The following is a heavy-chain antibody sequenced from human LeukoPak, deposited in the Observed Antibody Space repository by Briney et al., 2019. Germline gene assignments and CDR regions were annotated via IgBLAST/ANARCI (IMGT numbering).Heavy chain of an antibody. D-gene: IGHD3-10*01. Sequence: SETLSLTCSVSRGAISSSNYYWGWIRQPPGKGLEWVGNIFYSGTTYYNPSLPSLKSRVSILVDTSKNQFSLKLSSVTAADTAVYYCARGLYYYGSGSYYNEGSPYYYYYYMDVWGKGTTVTISS. J-gene: IGHJ6*03. CDR3: ARGLYYYGSGSYYNEGSPYYYYYYMDV. CDR1: RGAISSSNYY. CDR2: IFYSGTT. V-gene: IGHV4-39*07.